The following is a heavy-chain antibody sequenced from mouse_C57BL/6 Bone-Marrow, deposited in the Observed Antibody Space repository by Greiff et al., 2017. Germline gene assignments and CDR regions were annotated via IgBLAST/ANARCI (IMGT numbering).Heavy chain of an antibody. CDR3: ARSQLRLLAWFAY. Sequence: QVQLQQSGPELVKPGASVKISCKASGYAFSSSWMNWVKQRPGTGLEWIGRIYPGDGDTNYNGKYKGKATLTAEKSSSTAYMQLSSLTAEDSAVYFCARSQLRLLAWFAYWGQGTLVTVSA. CDR2: IYPGDGDT. D-gene: IGHD3-2*02. CDR1: GYAFSSSW. J-gene: IGHJ3*01. V-gene: IGHV1-82*01.